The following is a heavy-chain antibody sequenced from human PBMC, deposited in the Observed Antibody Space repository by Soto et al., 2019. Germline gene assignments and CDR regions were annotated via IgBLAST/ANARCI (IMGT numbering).Heavy chain of an antibody. V-gene: IGHV5-51*01. CDR2: IYPCDSDT. D-gene: IGHD2-8*01. J-gene: IGHJ6*02. CDR1: GYRFSSYW. Sequence: PGESLKISCQGSGYRFSSYWIAWVRQMPGKGLEWMGIIYPCDSDTIYSPSFQGQVTFSVDKSTSTAYLQWSSLKASDTAMYYCARQGSNGAYYYYGMDVWGQGTTVTVSS. CDR3: ARQGSNGAYYYYGMDV.